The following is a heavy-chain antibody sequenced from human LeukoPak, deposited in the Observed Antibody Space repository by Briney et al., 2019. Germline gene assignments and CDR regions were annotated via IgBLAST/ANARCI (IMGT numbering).Heavy chain of an antibody. CDR3: ASPLLMDDAFDI. J-gene: IGHJ3*02. V-gene: IGHV4-39*01. Sequence: SETLSLTCTVSGGSIMVAAYSWGWIRQPPGKGLEWIGSIYYSGSTYYNPSLKSRLTISVDTSKNQFSLKLSSVTAADTAVYYCASPLLMDDAFDIWGQGTMVTVSS. D-gene: IGHD5-24*01. CDR2: IYYSGST. CDR1: GGSIMVAAYS.